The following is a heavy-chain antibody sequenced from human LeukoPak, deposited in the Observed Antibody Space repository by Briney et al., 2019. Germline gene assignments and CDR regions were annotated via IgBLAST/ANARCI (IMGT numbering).Heavy chain of an antibody. D-gene: IGHD6-6*01. CDR2: IRYDGSNK. J-gene: IGHJ5*02. Sequence: GGSLRLSCAASGFTFSSYGMHWVRQAPGKGLEWVAFIRYDGSNKYYADSVKGRSTISRDNSKNTLYLQMNSLRAEDTAVYYCAKDGNMYSSSPGWFDPWGQGTLVTVSS. CDR1: GFTFSSYG. CDR3: AKDGNMYSSSPGWFDP. V-gene: IGHV3-30*02.